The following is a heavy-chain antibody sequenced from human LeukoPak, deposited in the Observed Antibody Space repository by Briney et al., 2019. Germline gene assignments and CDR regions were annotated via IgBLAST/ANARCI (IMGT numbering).Heavy chain of an antibody. J-gene: IGHJ6*02. CDR3: ARDLDAYIVVAGGSGMDV. V-gene: IGHV3-7*01. CDR2: IKQDGSEK. D-gene: IGHD2-2*01. Sequence: GGSLRLSCAASGFTFSSYWMSWVRQAPGKGLEWVANIKQDGSEKYYVDSVRGRFTISRDNAKNSLYLQMNSLRAEDTAVYYCARDLDAYIVVAGGSGMDVWGQGTTVTVSS. CDR1: GFTFSSYW.